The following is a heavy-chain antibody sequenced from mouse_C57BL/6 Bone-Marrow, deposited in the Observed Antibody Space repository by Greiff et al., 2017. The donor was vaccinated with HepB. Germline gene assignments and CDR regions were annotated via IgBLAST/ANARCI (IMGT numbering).Heavy chain of an antibody. CDR3: TGHYVYYVFAY. J-gene: IGHJ3*01. CDR1: GFTFSNYW. CDR2: IRLKSDNYAT. D-gene: IGHD2-3*01. V-gene: IGHV6-3*01. Sequence: DVMLVESGGGLVQPGGSMKLSCVASGFTFSNYWMNWVRQSPEKGLEWVAQIRLKSDNYATHYAESVKGRFTISRDDSKSSFYLQMNNLRAEDTGIYYCTGHYVYYVFAYWGQGTLVTVSA.